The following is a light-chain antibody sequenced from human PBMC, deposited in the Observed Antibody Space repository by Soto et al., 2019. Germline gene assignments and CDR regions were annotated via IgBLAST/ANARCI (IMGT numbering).Light chain of an antibody. CDR3: SSYAGSNNFV. J-gene: IGLJ1*01. CDR1: SSDVGGYNY. Sequence: ALTQPPSASGSPGQSVTISCTGTSSDVGGYNYVSWYQQHPGKAPKLMIYEVSERPSGVPDRFSGSKSSNTASLTVSGLQAEDEADYYCSSYAGSNNFVFGTGTKV. V-gene: IGLV2-8*01. CDR2: EVS.